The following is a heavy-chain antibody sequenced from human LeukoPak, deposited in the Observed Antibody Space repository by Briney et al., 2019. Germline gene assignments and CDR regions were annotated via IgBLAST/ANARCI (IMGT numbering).Heavy chain of an antibody. D-gene: IGHD3-10*01. J-gene: IGHJ3*02. CDR2: IYYSGST. CDR1: GGSISSGDYY. V-gene: IGHV4-30-4*01. Sequence: SQTLSLTCTVSGGSISSGDYYWSWIRQPPGKGLEWIGYIYYSGSTYYNPSLKSRVTISVDTSKSQFSLKLSSVTAADTAVYYCARGMVRGSYAFDIWGQGTMVTVSS. CDR3: ARGMVRGSYAFDI.